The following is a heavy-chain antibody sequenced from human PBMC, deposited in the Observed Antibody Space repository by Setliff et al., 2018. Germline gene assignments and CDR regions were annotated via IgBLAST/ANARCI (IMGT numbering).Heavy chain of an antibody. CDR2: ISSSSSYI. CDR1: GFTFSSYS. CDR3: VVGYYDSSGYYSKIPFDY. D-gene: IGHD3-22*01. J-gene: IGHJ4*02. V-gene: IGHV3-21*01. Sequence: GGSLRLSCAASGFTFSSYSMHWVRQAPGKGLEWVSSISSSSSYIYYADSVKGRFTISRDNAKNSLYLQMNSLRAEDTAVYYCVVGYYDSSGYYSKIPFDYWGQGTLVTV.